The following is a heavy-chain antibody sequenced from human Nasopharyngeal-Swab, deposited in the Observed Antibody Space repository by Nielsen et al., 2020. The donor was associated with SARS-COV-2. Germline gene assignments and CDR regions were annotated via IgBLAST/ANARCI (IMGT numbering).Heavy chain of an antibody. J-gene: IGHJ6*02. V-gene: IGHV4-38-2*01. D-gene: IGHD3/OR15-3a*01. Sequence: WIRQPPGKGLEWIGSIHNSGTPYYIPSLKSRVTISVDTSKNQFSLKMRSVTAADTAVYYCAFGPFGPGDSYYYYGLDVWGQGTTVTVSS. CDR3: AFGPFGPGDSYYYYGLDV. CDR2: IHNSGTP.